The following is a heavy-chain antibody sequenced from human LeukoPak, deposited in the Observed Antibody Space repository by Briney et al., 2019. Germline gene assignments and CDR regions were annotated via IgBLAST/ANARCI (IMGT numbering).Heavy chain of an antibody. J-gene: IGHJ3*02. D-gene: IGHD3-22*01. CDR2: ISAYNGST. CDR1: GYTFTSYG. V-gene: IGHV1-18*01. CDR3: ARQVYYDSSAKAFDI. Sequence: GASVKVSCKASGYTFTSYGISWVRQAPGQGLEWMGWISAYNGSTNYAQKLQGRVTMTTETSTSTAYMELRSLRSDDTAVYYCARQVYYDSSAKAFDIWGQGTMVTVSS.